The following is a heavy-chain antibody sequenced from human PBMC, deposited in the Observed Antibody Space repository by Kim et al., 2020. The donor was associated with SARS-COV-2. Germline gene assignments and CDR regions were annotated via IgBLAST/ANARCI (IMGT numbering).Heavy chain of an antibody. CDR3: AKAGIVVVPAAIVPTFDP. J-gene: IGHJ5*02. CDR2: ISGSGGST. V-gene: IGHV3-23*01. D-gene: IGHD2-2*02. Sequence: GGSLRLSCAASGFTFSSYAMSWVRQAPGKGLEWVSAISGSGGSTYYADSVKGRFTISRDNSKNTLYLQMNSLRAEDTAVYYCAKAGIVVVPAAIVPTFDPWGQGTLVTVSS. CDR1: GFTFSSYA.